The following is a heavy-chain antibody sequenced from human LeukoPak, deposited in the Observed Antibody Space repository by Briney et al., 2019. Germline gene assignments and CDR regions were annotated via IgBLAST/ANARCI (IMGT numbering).Heavy chain of an antibody. V-gene: IGHV3-23*01. CDR1: GFTFSSYA. Sequence: GGSLRLSCAASGFTFSSYAMSWVRQAPGKGLGWISGISGSGGSTYYADSVKGRFTISRDNSKNTLYLQMNSLRVEDTAVYYCANDDYYDSSGQPDAFDIWGQGTMVTVSS. CDR2: ISGSGGST. J-gene: IGHJ3*02. CDR3: ANDDYYDSSGQPDAFDI. D-gene: IGHD3-22*01.